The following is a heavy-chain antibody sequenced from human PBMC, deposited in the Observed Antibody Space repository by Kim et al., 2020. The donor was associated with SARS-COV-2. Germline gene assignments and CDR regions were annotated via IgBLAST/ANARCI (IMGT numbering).Heavy chain of an antibody. CDR1: GFTVSSNY. Sequence: GGSLRLSCAASGFTVSSNYMSWVRQAPGKGLECVSVIYSGGSTYYADSVKGRFTISRDNSKNTLYLQMNSLRAEDTAVYYCAREQRITMVRGDIYYYYGMDDWGQGTTVTVSS. CDR3: AREQRITMVRGDIYYYYGMDD. V-gene: IGHV3-66*01. D-gene: IGHD3-10*01. J-gene: IGHJ6*02. CDR2: IYSGGST.